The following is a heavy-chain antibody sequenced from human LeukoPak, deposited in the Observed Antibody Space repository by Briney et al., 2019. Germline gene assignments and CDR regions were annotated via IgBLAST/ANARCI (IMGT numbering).Heavy chain of an antibody. D-gene: IGHD3-22*01. Sequence: GGSLRLSCAASGFTFNNYAMSWVRQAPGKGLEWVSAISGSGGSTYYADPLKGRFTISRDNSKNTLYLQMNSLRAEDTALYYCAKVGIGGIYYDSSGYFYNWGPGTLVTVSS. CDR1: GFTFNNYA. CDR2: ISGSGGST. J-gene: IGHJ4*02. CDR3: AKVGIGGIYYDSSGYFYN. V-gene: IGHV3-23*01.